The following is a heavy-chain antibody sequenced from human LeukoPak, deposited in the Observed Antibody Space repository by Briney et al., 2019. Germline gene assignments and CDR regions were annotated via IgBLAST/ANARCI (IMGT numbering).Heavy chain of an antibody. CDR3: ARQERGYGGYGCDY. CDR1: GYSFTSYW. J-gene: IGHJ4*02. V-gene: IGHV5-51*01. Sequence: GESLKISCKGSGYSFTSYWIGWVRQLHGRGLEWMGIIYPGDSDTRYNPSFQGQVTISADKSISTAYLQWSSLKASATAMYSCARQERGYGGYGCDYWGQGTLVTVSS. CDR2: IYPGDSDT. D-gene: IGHD5-12*01.